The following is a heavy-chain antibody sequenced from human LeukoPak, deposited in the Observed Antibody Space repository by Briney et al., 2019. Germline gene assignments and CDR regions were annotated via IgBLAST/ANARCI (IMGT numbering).Heavy chain of an antibody. Sequence: SETLSHTRPVSRGSISSGVYYSSWIRHHPGKGLEWIGYIYYSGNNYYNTPLKSRVTISVDTSKNQFSLKLSSVTAADTAVYYCARGPGAYNCICDCYNYYWGQGTLVTVSS. CDR3: ARGPGAYNCICDCYNYY. CDR2: IYYSGNN. CDR1: RGSISSGVYY. J-gene: IGHJ4*02. D-gene: IGHD2-21*02. V-gene: IGHV4-31*03.